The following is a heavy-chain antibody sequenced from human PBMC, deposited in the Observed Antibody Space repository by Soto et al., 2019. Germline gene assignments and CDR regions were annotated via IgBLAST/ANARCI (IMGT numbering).Heavy chain of an antibody. CDR2: ISGSGGST. V-gene: IGHV3-23*01. Sequence: GGSLRLSCAASGFTFSNYAVTWVRPAPGKGLEWVSTISGSGGSTYYADSVKGRFTISRDNSKNTLYLQMNSLRAEDTAVYYCAKDQGSSWYEIDYWGQGTLVTVSS. CDR1: GFTFSNYA. CDR3: AKDQGSSWYEIDY. J-gene: IGHJ4*02. D-gene: IGHD6-13*01.